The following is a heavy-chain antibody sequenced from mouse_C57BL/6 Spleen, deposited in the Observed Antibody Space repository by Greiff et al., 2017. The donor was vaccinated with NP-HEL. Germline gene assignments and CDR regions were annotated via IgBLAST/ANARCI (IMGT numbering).Heavy chain of an antibody. Sequence: VQRVESGPGLVAPSQSLSITCTVSGFSLTSYAISWVRQPPGKGLEWLGVIWTGGGTNYNSALKSRLSISKDNSKSQVFLKMNSLQTDDTARYYCARNPTMIPQGYYFDYWGQGTTLTVSS. J-gene: IGHJ2*01. CDR1: GFSLTSYA. CDR3: ARNPTMIPQGYYFDY. V-gene: IGHV2-9-1*01. CDR2: IWTGGGT. D-gene: IGHD2-4*01.